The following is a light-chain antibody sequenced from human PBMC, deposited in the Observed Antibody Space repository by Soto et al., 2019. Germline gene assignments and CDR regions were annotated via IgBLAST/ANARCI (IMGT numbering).Light chain of an antibody. CDR3: QLYDNSLYT. J-gene: IGKJ2*01. V-gene: IGKV3-20*01. CDR2: GAS. Sequence: EIVLTQSPGTLSLSPGERATLSCRASQSVSSSYLAWYQQKPGQAPRLLIYGASTRAIGIPDRFSGSGSGTDFTLTNSRLEPEDFAVFYCQLYDNSLYTFGQGTKLEIK. CDR1: QSVSSSY.